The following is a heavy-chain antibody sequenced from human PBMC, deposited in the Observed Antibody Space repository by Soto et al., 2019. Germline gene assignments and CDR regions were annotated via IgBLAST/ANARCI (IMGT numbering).Heavy chain of an antibody. J-gene: IGHJ4*02. CDR1: GGTFSSYA. V-gene: IGHV1-69*13. CDR2: IIPIFGTA. D-gene: IGHD3-3*01. CDR3: ARANDFWSGYPAPAYFDY. Sequence: ASVKVSCKASGGTFSSYAISWVRQAPGQGLEWMGGIIPIFGTANYAQKFQGRVTITADESTSTAYMELSSLRSEDTAVYYCARANDFWSGYPAPAYFDYWGQGTLVTVSS.